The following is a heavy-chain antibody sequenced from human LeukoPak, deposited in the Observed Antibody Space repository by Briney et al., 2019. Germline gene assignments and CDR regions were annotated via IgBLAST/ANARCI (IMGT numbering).Heavy chain of an antibody. CDR1: GGSISSYY. CDR3: ARDIVPAASYFDY. CDR2: IYYSGST. D-gene: IGHD2-2*01. J-gene: IGHJ4*02. V-gene: IGHV4-59*01. Sequence: SETLSLTCTVSGGSISSYYWSWIRQPPGKGLEWIGYIYYSGSTNYNPSLKSRVTISVDTSKNQFSLKLSSVTAADTAVYYCARDIVPAASYFDYWGQGTLVTVSS.